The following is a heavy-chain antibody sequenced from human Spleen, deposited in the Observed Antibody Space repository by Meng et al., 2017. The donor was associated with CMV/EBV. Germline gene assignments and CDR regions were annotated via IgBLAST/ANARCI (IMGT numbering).Heavy chain of an antibody. J-gene: IGHJ4*02. Sequence: GESLKISCAASGFTFSSYSMNWVRQAPGKGLEWVSSISSSSSYIYYAYSVKGRFTISRDNAKTSLYLQMNSLRAENTAVYYCARASTYYYDSSGYSYFDYWGQGTLVTVSS. CDR2: ISSSSSYI. D-gene: IGHD3-22*01. CDR1: GFTFSSYS. CDR3: ARASTYYYDSSGYSYFDY. V-gene: IGHV3-21*01.